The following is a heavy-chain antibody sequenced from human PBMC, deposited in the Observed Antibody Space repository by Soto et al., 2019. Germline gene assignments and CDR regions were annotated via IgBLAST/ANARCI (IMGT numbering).Heavy chain of an antibody. Sequence: XGSLSGSVEVSGFIFSEYEFNAVRQAPGKGLEWVSYIGKNGRDIYDADSVKGRFTISRDDDKGTLYLEMNSLSAEDTAAYYCVRAQGPMYYAMDAWGQGTMVTVSS. V-gene: IGHV3-48*03. CDR1: GFIFSEYE. D-gene: IGHD2-8*01. J-gene: IGHJ6*02. CDR3: VRAQGPMYYAMDA. CDR2: IGKNGRDI.